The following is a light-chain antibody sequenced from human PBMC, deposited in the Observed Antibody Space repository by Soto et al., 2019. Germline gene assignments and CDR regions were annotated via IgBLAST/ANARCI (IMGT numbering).Light chain of an antibody. V-gene: IGKV1-12*01. CDR3: QQADSFPLT. J-gene: IGKJ4*01. Sequence: DIQLTQSPSSVSASIGDRVTISCRASQSIYKWLVWYQQKPGKAPKLLIYAASSLQSGVPSRFRGSGYGTEFTPTISSLQPEDSATYYCQQADSFPLTFGGGTEVAI. CDR1: QSIYKW. CDR2: AAS.